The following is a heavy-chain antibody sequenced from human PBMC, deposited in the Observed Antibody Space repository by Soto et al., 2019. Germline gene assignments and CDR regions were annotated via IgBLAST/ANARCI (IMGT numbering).Heavy chain of an antibody. V-gene: IGHV2-5*02. Sequence: SGPTLVNPTQTLTLTCTFSGFSLSTSGVGVGWIRQPPGKALEWLALIYWDDDKRYSPSLKSRLTITKDTSKNQVVLTMTNMDPVDTATYYCAHVTVLVYGDLGSFDYWGQGTLVTVSS. CDR3: AHVTVLVYGDLGSFDY. CDR2: IYWDDDK. J-gene: IGHJ4*02. D-gene: IGHD2-15*01. CDR1: GFSLSTSGVG.